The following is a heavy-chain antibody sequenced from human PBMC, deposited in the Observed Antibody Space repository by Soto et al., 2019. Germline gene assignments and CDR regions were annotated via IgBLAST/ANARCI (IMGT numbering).Heavy chain of an antibody. V-gene: IGHV4-59*11. D-gene: IGHD3-16*01. J-gene: IGHJ4*02. CDR3: ARGVDYYATSGYFSFDS. Sequence: HSETLSLTCNLSCGSFHTLYWLWIRQTPGKGLEWVGHVHYSGSTNYSPSLNSRATISLDTSKSQLSLKLRSVTAADTAMYFCARGVDYYATSGYFSFDSWGQGIPVTVSS. CDR2: VHYSGST. CDR1: CGSFHTLY.